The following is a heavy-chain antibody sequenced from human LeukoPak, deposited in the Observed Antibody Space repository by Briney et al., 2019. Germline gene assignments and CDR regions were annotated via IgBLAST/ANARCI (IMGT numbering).Heavy chain of an antibody. CDR2: INIDGSIT. CDR1: GFTFGNYW. Sequence: GGSLRLSCAVSGFTFGNYWMHWVRQVAGKGLVWASRINIDGSITNYADSVKGRFTVSRDNAKNTLYLQMNSLRAEDTAVYYCTRVGYCATTSCRTAFDIWGQGTVVTVSS. V-gene: IGHV3-74*01. D-gene: IGHD2-2*01. CDR3: TRVGYCATTSCRTAFDI. J-gene: IGHJ3*02.